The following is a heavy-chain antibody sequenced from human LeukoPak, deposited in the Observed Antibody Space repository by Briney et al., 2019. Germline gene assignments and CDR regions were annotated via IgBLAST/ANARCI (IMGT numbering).Heavy chain of an antibody. CDR3: ARDFSSSWMAGWFDP. V-gene: IGHV4-4*07. Sequence: PSETLSLTCTVTGGSISSYYWSWIRQPAGKGLEWIGRIYTSGSTNYNPSLKSRVTTSVDTSKNQFSLKLSSVTAADTAVYYCARDFSSSWMAGWFDPRGQGTLVTVSS. J-gene: IGHJ5*02. CDR1: GGSISSYY. D-gene: IGHD6-13*01. CDR2: IYTSGST.